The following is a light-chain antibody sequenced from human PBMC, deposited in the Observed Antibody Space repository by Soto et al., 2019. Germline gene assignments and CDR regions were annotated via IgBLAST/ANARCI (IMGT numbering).Light chain of an antibody. CDR2: GAS. CDR3: QQYNNWLALT. J-gene: IGKJ4*01. V-gene: IGKV3-15*01. CDR1: QSGSSN. Sequence: ELVMTQSPATLSVSPGERATLSCRASQSGSSNLAWYQQTPGQAPRLIIYGASIRATGIPARFSVRGSGTEFTLTISSLLSEDIVVDYCQQYNNWLALTFGGGTKVEIK.